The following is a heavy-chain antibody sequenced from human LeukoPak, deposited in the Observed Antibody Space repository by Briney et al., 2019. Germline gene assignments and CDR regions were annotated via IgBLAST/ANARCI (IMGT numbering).Heavy chain of an antibody. Sequence: GGSLRLSCAASGFTVSSNYMSWVRQAPGKGLEWVSGITASARTTYYADSVKGRFTIYSDNSKNTLSLQMSSLRAEDTAVYYCAKDLDGSGMYGGTDTWGQGTPVTVSS. V-gene: IGHV3-23*01. CDR3: AKDLDGSGMYGGTDT. CDR1: GFTVSSNY. J-gene: IGHJ5*02. D-gene: IGHD6-19*01. CDR2: ITASARTT.